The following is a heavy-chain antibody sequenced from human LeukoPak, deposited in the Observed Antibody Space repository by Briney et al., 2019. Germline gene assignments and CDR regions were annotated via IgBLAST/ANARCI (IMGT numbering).Heavy chain of an antibody. D-gene: IGHD3-22*01. J-gene: IGHJ4*02. CDR1: GFTFSSDS. CDR2: ISSSSSYI. Sequence: GGSLRLSCAASGFTFSSDSMNWVRQAPGKGLEWVSSISSSSSYIYYADSVKGRFTISRDNAKNTLYLQMNSLRADDKAVYYCARDSSGGWGQGTLVTVSS. CDR3: ARDSSGG. V-gene: IGHV3-21*01.